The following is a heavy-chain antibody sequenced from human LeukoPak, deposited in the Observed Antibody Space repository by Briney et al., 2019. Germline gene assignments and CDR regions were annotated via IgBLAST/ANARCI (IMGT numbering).Heavy chain of an antibody. CDR1: GFTFSSYA. CDR2: ISYDGSNK. CDR3: ARVGLYYYGSGSISRFDY. D-gene: IGHD3-10*01. V-gene: IGHV3-30-3*01. J-gene: IGHJ4*02. Sequence: GGSLRLSCAASGFTFSSYAMHWVRQAPGKGLEWVAVISYDGSNKYYADSVKGRFTISRDNAKNTLYLQMNSLRAEDTAVYYCARVGLYYYGSGSISRFDYWGQGTLVTVSS.